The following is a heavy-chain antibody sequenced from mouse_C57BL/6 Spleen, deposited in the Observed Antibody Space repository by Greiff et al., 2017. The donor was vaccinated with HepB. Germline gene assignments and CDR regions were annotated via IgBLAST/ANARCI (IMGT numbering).Heavy chain of an antibody. V-gene: IGHV3-1*01. Sequence: EVQLQQSGPGMVKPSQSLSLTCTVTGYSITSGYDWHWIRHFPGNKLEWMGYISYSGSTNYNPSLKSRISITHDTSKNHFFLKLNSVTTEDTATYYCAREGDGYSFAYWGQGTLVTVSA. CDR3: AREGDGYSFAY. J-gene: IGHJ3*01. CDR2: ISYSGST. CDR1: GYSITSGYD. D-gene: IGHD2-3*01.